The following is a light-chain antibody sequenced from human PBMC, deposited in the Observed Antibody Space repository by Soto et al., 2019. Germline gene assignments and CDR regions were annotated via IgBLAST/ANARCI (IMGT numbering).Light chain of an antibody. V-gene: IGKV3-20*01. Sequence: EIVLTQSPGTLSLSPGERATLSCRASQSLSSSYLAWYQQKPGQAPRLLIYDASSRATGIQDRFSGSGSGTDFTLTISRLEPEDFAVYFCQQCGISPFTFGPGTKVDIK. CDR3: QQCGISPFT. J-gene: IGKJ3*01. CDR1: QSLSSSY. CDR2: DAS.